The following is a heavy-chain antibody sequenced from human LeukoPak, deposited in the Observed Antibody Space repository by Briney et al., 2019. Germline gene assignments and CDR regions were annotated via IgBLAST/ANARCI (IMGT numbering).Heavy chain of an antibody. D-gene: IGHD6-6*01. J-gene: IGHJ6*03. CDR3: AKVAAPIYYYYMDV. Sequence: GGSLRLSCAASGFTFSSYAMHWVRQAPGKGLEWVAVISYDGSNKYYADSVKGRFTISRDNSKNTLYLQMNSLRAEDTAVYYCAKVAAPIYYYYMDVWGKGTTVTVSS. CDR1: GFTFSSYA. V-gene: IGHV3-30*04. CDR2: ISYDGSNK.